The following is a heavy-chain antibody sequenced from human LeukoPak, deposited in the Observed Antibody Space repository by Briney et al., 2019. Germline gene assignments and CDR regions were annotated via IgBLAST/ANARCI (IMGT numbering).Heavy chain of an antibody. CDR1: GFTFSNAW. Sequence: PGGSLRLSCAASGFTFSNAWMSWVREAPGKGLVWVGRIKSKTDGGTTDYAAPVKGRFTISRDASKNTLYLQMNSLKTEDTAVYYCTTDPAGDRYYDILTGYQTYGMDVWGQGTTVTVSS. CDR2: IKSKTDGGTT. D-gene: IGHD3-9*01. J-gene: IGHJ6*02. CDR3: TTDPAGDRYYDILTGYQTYGMDV. V-gene: IGHV3-15*01.